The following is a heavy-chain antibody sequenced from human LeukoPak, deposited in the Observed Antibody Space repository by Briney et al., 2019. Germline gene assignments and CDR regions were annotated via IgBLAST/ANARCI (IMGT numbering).Heavy chain of an antibody. CDR2: ICDSGRTV. D-gene: IGHD3-22*01. CDR3: ARDRLGDYDHSGYYDK. V-gene: IGHV3-11*01. Sequence: GGSLRLSCAASGFTFSDHYMSWLRQAPGKGLGWVAYICDSGRTVYYADSVKGRFTISRDNAKNSVYLQMNNLRAEDTAVYYCARDRLGDYDHSGYYDKWGQGTLVTVSS. J-gene: IGHJ4*02. CDR1: GFTFSDHY.